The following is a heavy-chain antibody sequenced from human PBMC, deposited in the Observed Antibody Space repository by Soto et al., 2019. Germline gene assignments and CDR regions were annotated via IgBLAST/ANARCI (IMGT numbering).Heavy chain of an antibody. CDR2: INPSGGST. J-gene: IGHJ4*02. CDR3: SRGYPPRDQLGNLPGAF. CDR1: GYTFTSYY. D-gene: IGHD1-1*01. Sequence: QVQLVQSGAEVMQPGASVKVSCKASGYTFTSYYIQWVRQAPGQGLEWMGIINPSGGSTNYAQKFQGRVTMTGDTSPSTVYMELSSLRSEDTAIYYCSRGYPPRDQLGNLPGAFWGQGTLVTVSS. V-gene: IGHV1-46*03.